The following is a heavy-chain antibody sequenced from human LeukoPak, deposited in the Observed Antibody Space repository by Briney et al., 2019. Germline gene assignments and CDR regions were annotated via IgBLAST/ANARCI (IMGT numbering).Heavy chain of an antibody. CDR3: ARRESSSWYYFDY. V-gene: IGHV4-39*01. CDR2: IYYSGST. Sequence: SETLSLTCTVSGGSISSSSYYWGWIHQPPGKGLEWIGSIYYSGSTYYNPSLKSRVTISVDTSKNQFSLKLSSVTAADTAVYYCARRESSSWYYFDYWGQGTLVTVSS. J-gene: IGHJ4*02. D-gene: IGHD6-13*01. CDR1: GGSISSSSYY.